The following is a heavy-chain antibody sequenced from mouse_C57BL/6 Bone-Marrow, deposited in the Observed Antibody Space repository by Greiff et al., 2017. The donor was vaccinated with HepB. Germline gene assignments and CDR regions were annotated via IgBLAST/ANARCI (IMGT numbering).Heavy chain of an antibody. Sequence: QVQLQQPGAELVKPGASVKLSCKASGYTFTSYWMQWVKQRPGQGLEWIGEIDPSDSYTNYNQKFKGKATLTVDTSSSPAYMQLSSLTSEDSAVYYCAKTAQAWFAYWGQGTLVTVSA. CDR3: AKTAQAWFAY. CDR1: GYTFTSYW. CDR2: IDPSDSYT. J-gene: IGHJ3*01. V-gene: IGHV1-50*01. D-gene: IGHD3-2*02.